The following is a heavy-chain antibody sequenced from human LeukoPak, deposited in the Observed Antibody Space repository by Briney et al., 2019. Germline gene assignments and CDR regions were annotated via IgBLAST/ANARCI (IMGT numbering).Heavy chain of an antibody. V-gene: IGHV3-7*01. D-gene: IGHD1-26*01. Sequence: GGSLRLSCEACGFIFKYFYMTWLRQAPATGLEGVATINQDGSAEYYVDSAKGRFTMSRDNDKNSVFLQMDSLRAEETAVYFRARSVGAGNNCYYGMDVWGQGTTVTVSS. J-gene: IGHJ6*02. CDR2: INQDGSAE. CDR3: ARSVGAGNNCYYGMDV. CDR1: GFIFKYFY.